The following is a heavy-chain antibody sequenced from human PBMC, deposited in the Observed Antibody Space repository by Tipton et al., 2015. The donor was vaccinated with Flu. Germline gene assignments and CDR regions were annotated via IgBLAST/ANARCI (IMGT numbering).Heavy chain of an antibody. V-gene: IGHV4-59*08. CDR3: ARLRGGMIDY. CDR1: GDSISSYY. Sequence: TPSLTCTVSGDSISSYYWSWIRQPPGKGLEWIGYISSSAITNYSPSLRSRVTISVDRSENQLSLTLNSVTAADTALYVCARLRGGMIDYWGQGTLVTVSS. CDR2: ISSSAIT. J-gene: IGHJ4*02. D-gene: IGHD1-26*01.